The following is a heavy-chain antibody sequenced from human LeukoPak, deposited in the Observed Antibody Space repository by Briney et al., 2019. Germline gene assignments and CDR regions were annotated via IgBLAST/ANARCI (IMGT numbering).Heavy chain of an antibody. CDR2: IWYDGSNK. J-gene: IGHJ6*02. D-gene: IGHD2-2*02. CDR1: GFTFSSYG. CDR3: ARGLEYTLYYYYYGMDV. Sequence: GRSLRLSCAASGFTFSSYGMHWVRQAPGKGLEWVAVIWYDGSNKYYADSVKGRFTISRDNSKNTLYLQINSQRAEDTAVYYCARGLEYTLYYYYYGMDVWGQGATVTVSS. V-gene: IGHV3-33*01.